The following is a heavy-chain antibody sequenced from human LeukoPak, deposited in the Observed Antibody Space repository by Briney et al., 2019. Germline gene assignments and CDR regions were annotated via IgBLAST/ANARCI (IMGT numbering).Heavy chain of an antibody. CDR1: NGPISSYY. J-gene: IGHJ4*02. V-gene: IGHV4-59*12. D-gene: IGHD2-15*01. CDR3: ARDGRYCSGGSCADLVDY. Sequence: SETLSLTCTVSNGPISSYYWSWIRQPPGQGLEWIAYMFYSGGTNYKPSLKSRVTISIDTSKNQFSLRLSSVTAADTAVYYCARDGRYCSGGSCADLVDYWGQGTLVTVSS. CDR2: MFYSGGT.